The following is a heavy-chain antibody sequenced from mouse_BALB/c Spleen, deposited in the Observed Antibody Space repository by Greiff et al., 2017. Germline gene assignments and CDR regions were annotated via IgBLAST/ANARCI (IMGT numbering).Heavy chain of an antibody. CDR3: ARDRNYYGSSYFDV. Sequence: QVQLKESGPGLVAPSQSLSITCTVSGFSLTGYGVNWVRQPPGKGLEWLGMIWGDGSTDYNSALKSRLSISKDNSKSQVFLKMNSLQTDDTARYYCARDRNYYGSSYFDVWGAGTTVTVSS. V-gene: IGHV2-6-7*01. CDR2: IWGDGST. D-gene: IGHD1-1*01. J-gene: IGHJ1*01. CDR1: GFSLTGYG.